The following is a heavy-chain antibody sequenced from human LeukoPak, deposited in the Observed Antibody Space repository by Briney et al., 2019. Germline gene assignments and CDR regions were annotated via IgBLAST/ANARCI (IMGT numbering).Heavy chain of an antibody. J-gene: IGHJ6*03. Sequence: SETLSLTCTVSGGSISSSSYYWGWIRQPPGKGLEWIGSIYTSGSTNYNPSLKSRVTMSVDTSKNQFSLKLSSVTAADTAVYYCARETRVVRGVIYYYYMDVWGKGTTVTISS. V-gene: IGHV4-39*07. D-gene: IGHD3-10*01. CDR3: ARETRVVRGVIYYYYMDV. CDR1: GGSISSSSYY. CDR2: IYTSGST.